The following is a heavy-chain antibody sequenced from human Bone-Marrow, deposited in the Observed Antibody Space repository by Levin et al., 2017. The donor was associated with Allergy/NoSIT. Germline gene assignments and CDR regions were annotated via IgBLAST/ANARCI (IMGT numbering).Heavy chain of an antibody. Sequence: ASVKVSCKASGYDFNDFYIHWVRQAPGQRLEWMGWIIPHSGDTNYAQKFQGRVTMTRDTSISTAYMDLSRLSSDDTAVFYCARGGRWLDYWGQGTLVAVSS. CDR2: IIPHSGDT. CDR1: GYDFNDFY. D-gene: IGHD3-16*01. V-gene: IGHV1-2*02. CDR3: ARGGRWLDY. J-gene: IGHJ4*02.